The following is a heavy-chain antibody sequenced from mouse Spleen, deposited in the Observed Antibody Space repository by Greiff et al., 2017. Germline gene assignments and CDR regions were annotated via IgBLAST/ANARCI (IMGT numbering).Heavy chain of an antibody. CDR1: GYTFTSYW. Sequence: VQLQQPGAELVRPGSSVKLSCKASGYTFTSYWMDWVKQRPGQGLEWIGNIYPSDSETHYNQKFKDKATLTVDKSSSTAYMQLSSLTSEDSAVYYCARSPPITTVGYFDVWGTGTTVTVSS. CDR2: IYPSDSET. D-gene: IGHD1-1*01. CDR3: ARSPPITTVGYFDV. V-gene: IGHV1-61*01. J-gene: IGHJ1*03.